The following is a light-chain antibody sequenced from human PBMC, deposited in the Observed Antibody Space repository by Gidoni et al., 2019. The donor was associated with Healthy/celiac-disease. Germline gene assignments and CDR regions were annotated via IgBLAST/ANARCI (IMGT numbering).Light chain of an antibody. CDR1: QSVSSY. Sequence: EIVLTQSPATLSLSPGARATLSCRASQSVSSYLAWYQQKPGQAPRLLIYDASNRATGIPARFSGSGSGTDFTLTSSSLEPEDFAVYYCQQRSNWPLTFGQGTRLEIK. CDR3: QQRSNWPLT. V-gene: IGKV3-11*01. J-gene: IGKJ5*01. CDR2: DAS.